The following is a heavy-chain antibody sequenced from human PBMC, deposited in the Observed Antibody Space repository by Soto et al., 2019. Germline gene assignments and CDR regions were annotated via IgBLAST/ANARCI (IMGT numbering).Heavy chain of an antibody. J-gene: IGHJ4*02. V-gene: IGHV3-48*03. D-gene: IGHD2-21*01. CDR2: ISSDGTTI. CDR3: VRVGVVARPY. CDR1: GLSFSKFE. Sequence: PGGSLRLSCEVSGLSFSKFEMTWVRQAPGKGLEWVSSISSDGTTIYYADSVQGRFTISRDNDKNSLYLQMNSLKGEDTATYYCVRVGVVARPYWGQGTTVTVSS.